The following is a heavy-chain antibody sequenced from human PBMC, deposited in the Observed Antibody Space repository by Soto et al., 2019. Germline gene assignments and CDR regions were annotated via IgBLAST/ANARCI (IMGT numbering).Heavy chain of an antibody. J-gene: IGHJ5*02. Sequence: PSETLSLTCAVYGGSFSGYYWSWIRQPPGKGLEWIGEINHSGSTNYNPSLKSRVTISVDTSKNQFSLKLSSVTAADTAVYYCARGFYDFWSGYYRRGNWFDPWGQGTLVTVSS. CDR3: ARGFYDFWSGYYRRGNWFDP. CDR2: INHSGST. V-gene: IGHV4-34*01. CDR1: GGSFSGYY. D-gene: IGHD3-3*01.